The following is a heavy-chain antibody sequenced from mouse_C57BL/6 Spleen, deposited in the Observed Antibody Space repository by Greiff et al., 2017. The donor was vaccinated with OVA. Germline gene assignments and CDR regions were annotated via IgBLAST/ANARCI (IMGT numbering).Heavy chain of an antibody. Sequence: VMLVESGAELVKPGASVKISCKASGYAFSSYWMNWVKQRPGKGLEWIGQIYPGDGDTNYNGKFKGKATLTADKSSSTAYMQLSSLTSEDSAVYFCARAGDGYFDYWGQGTTLTVSS. D-gene: IGHD2-3*01. CDR2: IYPGDGDT. CDR1: GYAFSSYW. CDR3: ARAGDGYFDY. V-gene: IGHV1-80*01. J-gene: IGHJ2*01.